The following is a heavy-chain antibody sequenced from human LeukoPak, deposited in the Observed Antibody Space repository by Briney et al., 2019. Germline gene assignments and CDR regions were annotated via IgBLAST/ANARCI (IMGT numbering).Heavy chain of an antibody. CDR2: INPNSGGT. J-gene: IGHJ2*01. CDR1: GYTFTGYY. D-gene: IGHD3-22*01. Sequence: ASVKVYCKASGYTFTGYYMHWVRQAPGQGLEWMGWINPNSGGTNYAQKFQGRVTMTRDTSISTAYMELSRLRSDDTAVYYCARRGRFTMIQSYWYFDLWGRGTPVTVSS. CDR3: ARRGRFTMIQSYWYFDL. V-gene: IGHV1-2*02.